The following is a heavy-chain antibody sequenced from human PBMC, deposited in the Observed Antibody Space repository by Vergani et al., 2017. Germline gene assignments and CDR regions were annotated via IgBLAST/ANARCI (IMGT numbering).Heavy chain of an antibody. CDR3: TRSECSGTTCYGHYFDL. Sequence: VELLESGGGLAQPGGSLRVSCSASGFRVTTYYMSWVCQAPGKGLEWVSVIKSDGRTSYAESVRGRFTISRDTSRNAVYLQMNILRVEDTGVYYCTRSECSGTTCYGHYFDLWGHGILVTVSS. V-gene: IGHV3-66*02. J-gene: IGHJ4*01. CDR1: GFRVTTYY. D-gene: IGHD2-15*01. CDR2: IKSDGRT.